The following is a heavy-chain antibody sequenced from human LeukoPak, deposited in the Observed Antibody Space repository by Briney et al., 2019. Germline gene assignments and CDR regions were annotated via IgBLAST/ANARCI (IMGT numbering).Heavy chain of an antibody. J-gene: IGHJ6*03. CDR1: GFTFSTYA. V-gene: IGHV3-23*01. Sequence: VPLGGSLRLSCAASGFTFSTYAMSWVRQAPGKGLEWVSLIGGSDGRTRYADSVKGRFTISRDNSKNTLYLEMNSLRAEDTAVYYWAKESSSYDWGYMDVWGKGTTVTISS. D-gene: IGHD3-22*01. CDR2: IGGSDGRT. CDR3: AKESSSYDWGYMDV.